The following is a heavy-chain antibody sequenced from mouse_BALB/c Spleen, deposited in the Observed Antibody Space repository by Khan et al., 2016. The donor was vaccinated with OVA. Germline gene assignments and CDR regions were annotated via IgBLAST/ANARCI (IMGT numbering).Heavy chain of an antibody. D-gene: IGHD1-1*01. CDR3: ARSVTITTVVATDFDY. CDR2: ISYSGRT. Sequence: EVQLQESGPGLVKPSQSLSLTCTVTGYSITSDYAWNWIRQFPGNKLEWMGYISYSGRTSYHPSLKSRISITRDTSKHQFFLQLNSVTTEDTATYDCARSVTITTVVATDFDYWGQGTTLTVSS. J-gene: IGHJ2*01. V-gene: IGHV3-2*02. CDR1: GYSITSDYA.